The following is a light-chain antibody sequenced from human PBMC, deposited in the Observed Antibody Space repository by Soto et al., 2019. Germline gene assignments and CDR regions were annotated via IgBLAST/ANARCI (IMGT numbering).Light chain of an antibody. J-gene: IGLJ1*01. Sequence: QSALTQPASVSGSPGQSITISCTGTSSDVGGYNYVSWYQQHPGKAPKLMIYEVSNRPSGVSNRFSGSKSGNTASLTISGLQAEDEADYYCRSYTSSTFYVFGTGTKLTVL. CDR3: RSYTSSTFYV. CDR2: EVS. CDR1: SSDVGGYNY. V-gene: IGLV2-14*01.